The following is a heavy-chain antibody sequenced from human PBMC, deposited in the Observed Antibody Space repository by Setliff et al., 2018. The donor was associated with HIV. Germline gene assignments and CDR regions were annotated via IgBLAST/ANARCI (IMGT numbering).Heavy chain of an antibody. CDR3: ARGSCSGCYLSDY. V-gene: IGHV1-3*01. J-gene: IGHJ4*02. Sequence: ASVKVSCKASGGIFSRFAFSWVRQAPGQRLEWMGYINAGDDNTRYSEKFQGRVTITRDTSANTAYMELSSLRSEDTAVYYCARGSCSGCYLSDYWGLGTLVTVSS. CDR2: INAGDDNT. CDR1: GGIFSRFA. D-gene: IGHD6-19*01.